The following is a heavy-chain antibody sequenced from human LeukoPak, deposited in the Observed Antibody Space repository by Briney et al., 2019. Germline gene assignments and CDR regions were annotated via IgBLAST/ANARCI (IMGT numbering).Heavy chain of an antibody. V-gene: IGHV4-38-2*02. D-gene: IGHD6-6*01. Sequence: SETLSLTCTVSGYPISRGYFWGWIRQPPGKGLEWIGSVYHSGSTYQNPSLKSRVTISLDTSKNQFSLKLSSVTAADTAVYYCARDWYSSSSAGQIFDYWGQGTLVTVSS. J-gene: IGHJ4*02. CDR3: ARDWYSSSSAGQIFDY. CDR1: GYPISRGYF. CDR2: VYHSGST.